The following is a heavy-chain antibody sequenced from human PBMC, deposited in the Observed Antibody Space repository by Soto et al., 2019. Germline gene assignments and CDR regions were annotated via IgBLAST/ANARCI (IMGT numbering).Heavy chain of an antibody. CDR1: GGSISSYY. CDR3: ARGPDYPDMNFDY. CDR2: IYYSGST. J-gene: IGHJ4*02. V-gene: IGHV4-59*12. Sequence: SETLSLTCTVSGGSISSYYWSWIRQSPGKGLEWIGYIYYSGSTNYNPSLKSRVTISVDTSKNQFSLKLSSMTAADTAVYYCARGPDYPDMNFDYWGQGTLVTVSS. D-gene: IGHD5-12*01.